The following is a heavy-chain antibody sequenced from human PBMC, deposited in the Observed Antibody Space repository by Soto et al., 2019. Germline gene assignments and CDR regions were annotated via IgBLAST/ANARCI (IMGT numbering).Heavy chain of an antibody. J-gene: IGHJ3*02. CDR3: ARDRRITIFGVVDDAFDI. D-gene: IGHD3-3*01. CDR1: GYTFTGYY. Sequence: ASVKVSCKASGYTFTGYYMHWVRQAPGRGLEWMGWINPNSGGTNYAQKFQGWVTMTRDTSISTAYMELSRLRSDDTAVYYCARDRRITIFGVVDDAFDIWGQGTMVTVSS. CDR2: INPNSGGT. V-gene: IGHV1-2*04.